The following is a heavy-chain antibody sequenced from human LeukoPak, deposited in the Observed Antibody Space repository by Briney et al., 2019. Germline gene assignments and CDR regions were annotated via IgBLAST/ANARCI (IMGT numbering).Heavy chain of an antibody. CDR1: GGSISSYY. V-gene: IGHV4-59*01. Sequence: SETLSLTCTVSGGSISSYYWSWIRQPPGKGLEWIGYIYYSGSTNYNPSLKSRVTISVDTSKNQFSLKLSSVTAADTAVYYCAREAGYCSGGSCYGAWFDYWGQGTLVTVPS. CDR3: AREAGYCSGGSCYGAWFDY. CDR2: IYYSGST. D-gene: IGHD2-15*01. J-gene: IGHJ4*02.